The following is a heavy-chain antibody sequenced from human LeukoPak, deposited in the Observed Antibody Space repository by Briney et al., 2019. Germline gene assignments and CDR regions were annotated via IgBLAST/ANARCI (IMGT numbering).Heavy chain of an antibody. V-gene: IGHV3-48*04. D-gene: IGHD6-13*01. Sequence: GGSLRLSCAASGFTFSSYSMNWVRQAPGKGLEWVSYISSSSSTIYYADSVKGRFTISRDNAKNSLYLQMNSLRAEDTAVYYCARDVAAAATSYFDYWGQGTLVTVSS. CDR3: ARDVAAAATSYFDY. CDR1: GFTFSSYS. CDR2: ISSSSSTI. J-gene: IGHJ4*02.